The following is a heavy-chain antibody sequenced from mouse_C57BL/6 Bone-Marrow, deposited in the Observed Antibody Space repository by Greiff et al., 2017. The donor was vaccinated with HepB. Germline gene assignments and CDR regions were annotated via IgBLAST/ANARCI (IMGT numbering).Heavy chain of an antibody. D-gene: IGHD1-1*01. CDR1: GYTFTSYG. J-gene: IGHJ3*01. CDR3: AREITTVVATRGFAY. CDR2: IYPRSGNT. V-gene: IGHV1-81*01. Sequence: VQLQQSGAELARPGASVKLSCKASGYTFTSYGISWVKQRTGQGLEWIGEIYPRSGNTYYNEKFKGKATLTADKSSSTAYMELRSLTSEDSAVYVCAREITTVVATRGFAYWGQGTLVTVSA.